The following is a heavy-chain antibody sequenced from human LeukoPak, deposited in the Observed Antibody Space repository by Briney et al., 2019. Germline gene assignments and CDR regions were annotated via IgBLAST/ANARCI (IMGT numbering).Heavy chain of an antibody. CDR2: ISAYNGNT. CDR1: GYTFTSYG. D-gene: IGHD5-18*01. V-gene: IGHV1-18*01. CDR3: ARDGYSYGSSPYYFDY. Sequence: ASVKVSCKAPGYTFTSYGISWVRQAPGQGLEWMGWISAYNGNTNYAQKLQGRVTMTTDTSTSTAYMELRSLRSDDTAVYYCARDGYSYGSSPYYFDYWGQGTLVTVSS. J-gene: IGHJ4*02.